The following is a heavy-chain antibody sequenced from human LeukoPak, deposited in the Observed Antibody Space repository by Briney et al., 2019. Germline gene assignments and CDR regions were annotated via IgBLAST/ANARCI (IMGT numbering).Heavy chain of an antibody. CDR2: IYYSGST. J-gene: IGHJ6*03. D-gene: IGHD3-9*01. V-gene: IGHV4-39*01. CDR1: GGSISSSSYY. Sequence: SETLSLTCTVSGGSISSSSYYWGWIRQPPGKGLEWIGSIYYSGSTYYNPSLKSRVTISVDTSKNQFSLKLGSVTAADTAVYYCARHDYDILTGYYIDYYYYYMDVWGKGTAVTVSS. CDR3: ARHDYDILTGYYIDYYYYYMDV.